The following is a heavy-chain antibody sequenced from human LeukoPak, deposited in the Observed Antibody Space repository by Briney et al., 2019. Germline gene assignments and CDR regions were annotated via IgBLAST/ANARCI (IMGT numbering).Heavy chain of an antibody. V-gene: IGHV3-74*01. Sequence: PGGSLRLSCAASGFTFSSYWMHWVRQAPGKGLVWVSRINSDGSSTSYADSVKGRFTISRDNAKNTLYLQMNSLRAEDTAVYYCAREWHYYGMDVWGQGTTVTVSS. CDR3: AREWHYYGMDV. CDR2: INSDGSST. D-gene: IGHD5-12*01. J-gene: IGHJ6*02. CDR1: GFTFSSYW.